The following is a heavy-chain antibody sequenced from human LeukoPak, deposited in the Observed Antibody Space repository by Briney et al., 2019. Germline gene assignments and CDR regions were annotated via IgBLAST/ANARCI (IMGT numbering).Heavy chain of an antibody. CDR2: IYTSGST. CDR1: GGSISSYY. CDR3: ARDRDVDDFDS. Sequence: KPSETLSLTCTVAGGSISSYYWSWIRQPAGKGLEWIGRIYTSGSTNYNPSLKSRVTTSIDTSKNQLSLNLKSVTAADTAVYYCARDRDVDDFDSWGHGTLVTVSS. J-gene: IGHJ4*01. D-gene: IGHD2-15*01. V-gene: IGHV4-4*07.